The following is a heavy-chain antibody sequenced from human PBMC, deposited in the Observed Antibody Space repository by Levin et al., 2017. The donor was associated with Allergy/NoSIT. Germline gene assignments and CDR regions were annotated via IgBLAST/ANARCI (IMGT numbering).Heavy chain of an antibody. CDR2: IYPGDSDT. CDR3: ARRSFLGADFDY. Sequence: AGGSLRLSCKGSGYSFTSYWIGWVRQMPGKGLEWMGIIYPGDSDTRYSPSFQGQVTISADKSISTAYLQWSSLKASDTAMYYCARRSFLGADFDYWGQGTLVTVSS. D-gene: IGHD1-26*01. V-gene: IGHV5-51*01. CDR1: GYSFTSYW. J-gene: IGHJ4*02.